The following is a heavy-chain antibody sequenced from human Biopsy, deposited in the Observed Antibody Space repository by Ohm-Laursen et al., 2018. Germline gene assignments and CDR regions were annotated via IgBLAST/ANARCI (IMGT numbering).Heavy chain of an antibody. V-gene: IGHV4-34*08. CDR1: GQTLSVYQ. CDR3: GNEVHGRDY. J-gene: IGHJ4*02. CDR2: INQAGTT. Sequence: GTLSLTRAVFGQTLSVYQWRWIRQPSGKGLVWIGQINQAGTTNYNPSLKSRVSISADASKYEFSLRLTSVTAADTAVYLCGNEVHGRDYWGLGAQVTVSS. D-gene: IGHD2-15*01.